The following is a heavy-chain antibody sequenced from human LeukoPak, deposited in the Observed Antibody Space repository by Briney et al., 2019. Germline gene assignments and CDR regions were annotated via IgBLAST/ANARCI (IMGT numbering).Heavy chain of an antibody. V-gene: IGHV3-30*18. J-gene: IGHJ4*02. CDR3: AKDSSRWAFDS. CDR1: GVTLSSYG. CDR2: TSYDGSNE. Sequence: GRSLRLSCTASGVTLSSYGMHWVRQAPAKGREWLAVTSYDGSNEYYADSMKGRFTVSRDNSKNTLYLQMNGLRTEDTAVYYCAKDSSRWAFDSWGQGTLVTVSS. D-gene: IGHD6-13*01.